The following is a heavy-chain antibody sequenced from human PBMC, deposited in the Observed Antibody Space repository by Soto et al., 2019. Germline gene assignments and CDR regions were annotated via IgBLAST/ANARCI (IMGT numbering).Heavy chain of an antibody. D-gene: IGHD1-20*01. CDR2: ISYDGSNK. CDR3: AEAVWGPGAYYYGMDV. V-gene: IGHV3-30-3*01. J-gene: IGHJ6*02. CDR1: GFTFSSYA. Sequence: GGSLRLSCAASGFTFSSYAMHWVRQAPGKGLEWVAVISYDGSNKYYADSVKGRFTISRDNSKNTPYLQMNSLRAEDTAVYYLAEAVWGPGAYYYGMDVWGQGTTVTVSS.